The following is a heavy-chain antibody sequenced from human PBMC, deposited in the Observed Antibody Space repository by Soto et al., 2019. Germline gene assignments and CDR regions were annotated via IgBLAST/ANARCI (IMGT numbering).Heavy chain of an antibody. CDR3: ARNTVTKKEYYFDY. CDR2: IPHSGST. J-gene: IGHJ4*02. V-gene: IGHV4-30-2*01. CDR1: GGSVSSTTYS. Sequence: PSETLSLTCAVSGGSVSSTTYSWTWTRQPPGKGLEWIGYIPHSGSTYYNPSLKSRATISLDRSKNQFSLKLTSVTAADTAVYYCARNTVTKKEYYFDYWGQGTLVTVSS. D-gene: IGHD4-17*01.